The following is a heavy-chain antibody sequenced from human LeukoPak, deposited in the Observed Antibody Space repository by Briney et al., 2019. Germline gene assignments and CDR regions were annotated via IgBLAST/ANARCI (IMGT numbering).Heavy chain of an antibody. CDR1: GYTFTGYY. D-gene: IGHD6-6*01. CDR2: INPNSGGT. J-gene: IGHJ4*02. CDR3: AREAIAARRRGFDY. V-gene: IGHV1-2*06. Sequence: GASVKVSCKASGYTFTGYYMHWVRQAPGQGLEWMGRINPNSGGTNYAQKFQGRVTMTRDTSISTAYMELSRLRSDDTAVYYCAREAIAARRRGFDYWGQGTLVTVSS.